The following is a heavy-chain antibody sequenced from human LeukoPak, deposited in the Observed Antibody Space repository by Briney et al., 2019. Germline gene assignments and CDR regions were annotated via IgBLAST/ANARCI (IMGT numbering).Heavy chain of an antibody. V-gene: IGHV4-4*02. CDR2: IYHSGST. J-gene: IGHJ4*02. D-gene: IGHD4-17*01. CDR3: ARATHGDYGGPFDY. CDR1: GGSISSING. Sequence: SGPLSLTWAVSGGSISSINGGIWVRQPQGKGLGGMGEIYHSGSTNYNPSLKSRVTISVDKSKNQFSLKLSSVTAADTAVYYCARATHGDYGGPFDYWGQGTLVTVSS.